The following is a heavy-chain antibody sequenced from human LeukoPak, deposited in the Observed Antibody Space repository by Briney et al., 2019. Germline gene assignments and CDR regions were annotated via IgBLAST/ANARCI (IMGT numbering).Heavy chain of an antibody. CDR2: IRYDGSNK. CDR3: ARYLTGYYYYYYYYMDV. D-gene: IGHD3-9*01. Sequence: PGGSLRLSCAASGFTFSSYGMHWVRQAPGKGLEWVAFIRYDGSNKYYADSVKGRFTISRDNSKNTLYLQMNSLRAEDTAVYYCARYLTGYYYYYYYYMDVWGKGTTVTVSS. V-gene: IGHV3-30*02. CDR1: GFTFSSYG. J-gene: IGHJ6*03.